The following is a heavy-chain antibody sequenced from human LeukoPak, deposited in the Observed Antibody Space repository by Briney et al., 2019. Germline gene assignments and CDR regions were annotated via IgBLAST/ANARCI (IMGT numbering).Heavy chain of an antibody. D-gene: IGHD5-18*01. Sequence: SEALSLTCTVSGGSISSYYWSWIRQPAGKGLEWIGRIYTSGSTNYNPSLKSRVTMSVDTSKNQFSLKLSSVTAADTAVYYCARREKKDTAMGNYYYYYGMDVWGQGTTVTVSS. J-gene: IGHJ6*02. CDR1: GGSISSYY. V-gene: IGHV4-4*07. CDR2: IYTSGST. CDR3: ARREKKDTAMGNYYYYYGMDV.